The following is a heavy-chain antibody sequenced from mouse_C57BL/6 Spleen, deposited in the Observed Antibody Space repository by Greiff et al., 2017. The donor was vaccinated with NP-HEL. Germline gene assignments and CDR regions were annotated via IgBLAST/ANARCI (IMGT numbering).Heavy chain of an antibody. Sequence: EVHLVESGEGLVKPGGSLKLSCAASGFTFSSYAMSWVRQTPEKRLEWVAYISSGGDYIYYADTVKGRFTISRDNARNTLYLQMSSLKSEDTAMYYCTRPKGYDYDWYFDVWGTGTTVTVSS. V-gene: IGHV5-9-1*02. CDR1: GFTFSSYA. CDR3: TRPKGYDYDWYFDV. J-gene: IGHJ1*03. CDR2: ISSGGDYI. D-gene: IGHD2-4*01.